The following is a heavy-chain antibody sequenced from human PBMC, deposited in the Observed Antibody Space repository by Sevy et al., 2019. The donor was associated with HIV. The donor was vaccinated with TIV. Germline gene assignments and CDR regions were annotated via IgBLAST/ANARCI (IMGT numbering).Heavy chain of an antibody. CDR2: ISAYNGNT. CDR3: ARGQRLELRVGFDP. Sequence: ASVKVSCKASGYTFTSYGISWVRQAPGQGLEWMGWISAYNGNTNYAQKLQGRVTITTDTSTSTAYMELRSLRSDDTAVYYCARGQRLELRVGFDPWGQGTLVTVSS. CDR1: GYTFTSYG. V-gene: IGHV1-18*01. J-gene: IGHJ5*02. D-gene: IGHD1-7*01.